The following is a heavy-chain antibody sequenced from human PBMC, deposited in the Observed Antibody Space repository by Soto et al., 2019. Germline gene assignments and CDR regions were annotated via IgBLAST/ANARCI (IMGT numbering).Heavy chain of an antibody. D-gene: IGHD3-22*01. V-gene: IGHV4-4*02. CDR3: AGPYYYDSSGPTEFDVPSTNYYYYYGMDV. CDR2: IFHDGTA. Sequence: SETLSLTCAVSGVSISSGNWWTWVRQTPQRGLEYIGEIFHDGTANYYPSFERRVAISVDTSKNQFSLKLTSVTAADTAVYYCAGPYYYDSSGPTEFDVPSTNYYYYYGMDVWGQGTTVTVSS. CDR1: GVSISSGNW. J-gene: IGHJ6*02.